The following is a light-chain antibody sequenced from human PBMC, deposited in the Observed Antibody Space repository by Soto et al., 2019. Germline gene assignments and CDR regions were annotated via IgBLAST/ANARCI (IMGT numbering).Light chain of an antibody. J-gene: IGKJ4*01. Sequence: GDRVIITCRASQSISTWCAWYQQKPGEGPKLLIYSASTLQSWVPSRFSGSGSGTEFTLTISGLQPDDFATYYCQQYDGNFGGGTRVEIK. CDR3: QQYDGN. V-gene: IGKV1-5*01. CDR2: SAS. CDR1: QSISTW.